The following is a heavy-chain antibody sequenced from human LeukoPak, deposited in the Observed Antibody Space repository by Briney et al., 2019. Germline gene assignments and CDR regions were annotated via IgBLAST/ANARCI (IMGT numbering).Heavy chain of an antibody. J-gene: IGHJ3*02. Sequence: VASVKVSCKASGYTFTGYYMHWVRQAPGQGLEWMGWINPNSGGTNYAQKFQGRVTMTRDTSISTAYMELSRLRSDDTAVYYCASLGYCSSTSCRRGAFDIWGQGTMVTVSS. CDR1: GYTFTGYY. CDR2: INPNSGGT. V-gene: IGHV1-2*02. D-gene: IGHD2-2*01. CDR3: ASLGYCSSTSCRRGAFDI.